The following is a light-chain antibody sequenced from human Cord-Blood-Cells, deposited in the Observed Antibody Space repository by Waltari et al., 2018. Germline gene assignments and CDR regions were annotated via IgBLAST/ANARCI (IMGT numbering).Light chain of an antibody. Sequence: QSALTQPASVSGSPGQSITISCTGTSRDVGIYNLVSCYQQHPVKAPKLMIYEGSKRPSLVSHRFSGSKSGNTASLTISGLQAEDEADYYCCSYAGSSTYWVFGGGTKLTVL. CDR3: CSYAGSSTYWV. CDR2: EGS. J-gene: IGLJ3*02. CDR1: SRDVGIYNL. V-gene: IGLV2-23*01.